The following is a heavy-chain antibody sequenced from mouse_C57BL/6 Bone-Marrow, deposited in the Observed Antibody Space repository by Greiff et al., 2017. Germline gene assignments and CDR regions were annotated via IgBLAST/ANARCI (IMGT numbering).Heavy chain of an antibody. Sequence: VQLQQSGAELVKPGASVKISCKASGYTFTDYYMNWVKQTPGKSLEWIGDINPNNGGTSYNQKFKGQATLTVDKSSSTAYMQLRSLTSEDSAVXYYAGCDYGSSDWDFDVWGTGTTVTVSS. CDR1: GYTFTDYY. CDR3: AGCDYGSSDWDFDV. D-gene: IGHD1-1*01. J-gene: IGHJ1*03. CDR2: INPNNGGT. V-gene: IGHV1-26*01.